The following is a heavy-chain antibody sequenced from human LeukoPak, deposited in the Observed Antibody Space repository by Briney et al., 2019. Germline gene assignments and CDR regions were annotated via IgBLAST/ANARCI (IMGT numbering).Heavy chain of an antibody. D-gene: IGHD5-24*01. V-gene: IGHV4-31*03. CDR3: ASGTVEMATIRFDY. CDR1: GGSISSGGYY. CDR2: IYYSGST. J-gene: IGHJ4*02. Sequence: NPSETLSLTCTVSGGSISSGGYYWSWIRQHPGKGLEWIGYIYYSGSTYYNPSLKSRVTISVDTSKNQSSLKLSSVTAADTAVYYCASGTVEMATIRFDYWGQGTLVTVSS.